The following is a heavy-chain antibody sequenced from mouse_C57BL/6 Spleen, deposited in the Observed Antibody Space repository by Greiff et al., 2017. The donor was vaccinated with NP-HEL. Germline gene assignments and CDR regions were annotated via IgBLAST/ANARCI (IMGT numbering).Heavy chain of an antibody. CDR1: GYTFTGYW. CDR3: ARGSAGITTVVATDYFDY. CDR2: ILPGSGST. Sequence: QVHVKQSGAELMKPGASVKLSCKATGYTFTGYWIEWVKQRPGHGLEWIGEILPGSGSTNYNEKFKGKATFTADTSSNTAYMQLSSLTTEDSAIYYCARGSAGITTVVATDYFDYWGQGTTLTVSS. J-gene: IGHJ2*01. D-gene: IGHD1-1*01. V-gene: IGHV1-9*01.